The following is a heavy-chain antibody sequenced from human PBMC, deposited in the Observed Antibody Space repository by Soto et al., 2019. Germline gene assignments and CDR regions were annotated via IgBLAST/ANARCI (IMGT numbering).Heavy chain of an antibody. CDR2: IYYSGST. D-gene: IGHD3-10*01. Sequence: XTLSLPCTVSGGSLSSSSYYWGWIRQPPGKGLGWTWGIYYSGSTYYNTSLKSKVNIYVDTSKKQFSLKLRSVTAADMAVYYCARPDYYGSGSYSPPKNWFDPWGQGTLGTVSS. CDR1: GGSLSSSSYY. V-gene: IGHV4-39*01. CDR3: ARPDYYGSGSYSPPKNWFDP. J-gene: IGHJ5*02.